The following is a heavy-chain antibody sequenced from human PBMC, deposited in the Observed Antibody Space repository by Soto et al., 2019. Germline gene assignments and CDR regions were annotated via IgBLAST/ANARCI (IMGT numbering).Heavy chain of an antibody. CDR1: GGSFSGYY. Sequence: PSETLSLTCAVYGGSFSGYYWSWIRQPPGKGLEWIGEINHSGSTNYNPSLKSRVTISVDTSKNRFSLKLSSVTAADTAVYYCARGRVLLWFGELSGWFDPWGQGTLVTVSS. CDR2: INHSGST. V-gene: IGHV4-34*01. J-gene: IGHJ5*02. D-gene: IGHD3-10*01. CDR3: ARGRVLLWFGELSGWFDP.